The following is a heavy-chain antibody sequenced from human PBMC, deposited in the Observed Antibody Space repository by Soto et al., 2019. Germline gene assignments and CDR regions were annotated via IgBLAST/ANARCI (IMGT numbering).Heavy chain of an antibody. CDR2: IYYSGGT. D-gene: IGHD3-3*01. Sequence: QLQLQESGPGLVRPSETLSLTCTVSGGSISSSSYYWGWIRQPPGEGLEWIGTIYYSGGTYYNPSLKSRLSMSEATSKNQFSLKLRSVTAADTAVYYCATAYSIFGATNWFDPWGQGTLVIASS. CDR1: GGSISSSSYY. V-gene: IGHV4-39*01. J-gene: IGHJ5*02. CDR3: ATAYSIFGATNWFDP.